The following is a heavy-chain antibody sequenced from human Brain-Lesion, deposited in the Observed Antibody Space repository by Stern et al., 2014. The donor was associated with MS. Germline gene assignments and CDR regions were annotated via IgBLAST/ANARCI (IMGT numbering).Heavy chain of an antibody. V-gene: IGHV4-61*02. CDR2: IFNSGRT. CDR1: GGSISSGGYY. CDR3: ARGRVVPGFQYYATDV. J-gene: IGHJ6*02. D-gene: IGHD2-2*01. Sequence: QVQLQDSGPGLVKPSQTLSLSCTVSGGSISSGGYYWSWIRQPAGKGLEWIGRIFNSGRTSYNPSPKSRVTTSIDTAKNQFPLRLTSMTAADTAVYYCARGRVVPGFQYYATDVWGQGTTVIVSS.